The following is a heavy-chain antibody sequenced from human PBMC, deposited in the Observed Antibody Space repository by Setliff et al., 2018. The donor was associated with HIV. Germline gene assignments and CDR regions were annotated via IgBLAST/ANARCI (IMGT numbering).Heavy chain of an antibody. CDR1: GCSYIANTFA. J-gene: IGHJ4*02. CDR3: ARGPPFAY. Sequence: SETLSLTCSVSGCSYIANTFASTWIRQSPGKGLEYIGDVSYSGATMYTNYNPSLESRVTVSEDTSRHQFSLKLTSVTADDTGIYYCARGPPFAYWGQGLLVTVSS. V-gene: IGHV4-39*07. CDR2: VSYSGAT.